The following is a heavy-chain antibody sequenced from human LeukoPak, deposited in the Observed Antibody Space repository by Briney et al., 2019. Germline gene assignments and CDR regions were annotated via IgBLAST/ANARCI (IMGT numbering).Heavy chain of an antibody. CDR1: VYSISIVYY. CDR2: IYHSGST. CDR3: ARHRALRLNLDY. J-gene: IGHJ4*02. V-gene: IGHV4-38-2*01. Sequence: PSETLSLTCAVSVYSISIVYYWGWFGQPPGKGLEGFGSIYHSGSTYYNPSLNSRVTISVDTSKNQFSLKLSSVTAADTAVYHCARHRALRLNLDYWGQGTLVTVSS.